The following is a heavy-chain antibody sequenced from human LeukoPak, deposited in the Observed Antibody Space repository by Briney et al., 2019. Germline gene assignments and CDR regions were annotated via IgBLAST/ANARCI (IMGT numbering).Heavy chain of an antibody. CDR1: GYTFTSYY. V-gene: IGHV1-2*02. Sequence: ASVKVSCKASGYTFTSYYMHWVRQAPGQGLEWMGWINPNSGGTNYAQKFQGRVTMTRDTSISTAYMELSRLRSDDTAVYYCARSEGMATIPLYWGQGTLVTVSS. CDR2: INPNSGGT. J-gene: IGHJ4*02. CDR3: ARSEGMATIPLY. D-gene: IGHD5-24*01.